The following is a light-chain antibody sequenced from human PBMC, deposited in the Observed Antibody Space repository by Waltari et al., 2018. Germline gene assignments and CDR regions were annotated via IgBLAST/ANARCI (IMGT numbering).Light chain of an antibody. CDR2: SAS. CDR1: QSVTGGF. J-gene: IGKJ2*01. V-gene: IGKV3-20*01. CDR3: QQYFTSVYT. Sequence: EIVLTQSPDTLSLSPGDTATLSCRASQSVTGGFIAWYQQKPGQAPRLLIFSASRRATRIPDRFSGSWSGTGFTLTISSLEPEDFAVYYCQQYFTSVYTFGQGTKLEIK.